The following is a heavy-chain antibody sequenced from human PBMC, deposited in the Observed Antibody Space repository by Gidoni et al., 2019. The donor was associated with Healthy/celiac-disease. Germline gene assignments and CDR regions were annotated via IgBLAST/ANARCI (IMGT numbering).Heavy chain of an antibody. CDR2: IVPVFGTG. V-gene: IGHV1-69*01. J-gene: IGHJ6*04. D-gene: IGHD3-10*01. CDR1: GGTFSTSR. CDR3: ARKGERWDVLEKFYFGVDV. Sequence: QVQLVQSGAEVTKPGSSVKVSCTASGGTFSTSRIRWVRQAPGPGFEWVGGIVPVFGTGDYEQKIQGRVTITADESTSTAYMELSNLRSEDTAVYYCARKGERWDVLEKFYFGVDVWGKGTTVTVSS.